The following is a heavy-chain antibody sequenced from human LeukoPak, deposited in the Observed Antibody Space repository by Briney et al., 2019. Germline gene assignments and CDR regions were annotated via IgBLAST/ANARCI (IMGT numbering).Heavy chain of an antibody. D-gene: IGHD3-9*01. CDR1: GGTFSSYA. Sequence: ASVKVSCKASGGTFSSYAISWVRQAPGQGLEWMGGIIPIFGTANYAQKFQGRVTITTDESTSTAYMELSSLRSEDTAVYYCARGGLAGYFPTTPRFFGFDYWGQGTLVTVSS. V-gene: IGHV1-69*05. CDR3: ARGGLAGYFPTTPRFFGFDY. J-gene: IGHJ4*02. CDR2: IIPIFGTA.